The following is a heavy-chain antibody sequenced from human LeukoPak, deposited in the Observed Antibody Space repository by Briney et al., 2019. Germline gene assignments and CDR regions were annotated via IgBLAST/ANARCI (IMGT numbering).Heavy chain of an antibody. J-gene: IGHJ5*02. CDR3: ARDFWSGRNWFDP. CDR1: GGSISSTNNY. CDR2: ISYSGST. Sequence: SETLSLTCTVSGGSISSTNNYWAWIRQPPGKGLEWIGSISYSGSTSYNLSLKRRVTMSIDTSKNHFSLRLSSMTAADTAVYYCARDFWSGRNWFDPWGQGTLVTVSS. D-gene: IGHD3-3*01. V-gene: IGHV4-39*07.